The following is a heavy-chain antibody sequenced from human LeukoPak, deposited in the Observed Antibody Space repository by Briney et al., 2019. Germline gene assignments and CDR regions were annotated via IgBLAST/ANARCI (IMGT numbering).Heavy chain of an antibody. J-gene: IGHJ3*02. CDR2: VYYSGST. CDR3: ARMSDDSSGYDAFDI. V-gene: IGHV4-39*01. CDR1: GDSITSTRYY. Sequence: SETLSLTCTVAGDSITSTRYYWGWIRQPPGKGLEWIGSVYYSGSTYYNPSPKSRLTMSVDTSKNQFSLKLSSVTAADTAVYYCARMSDDSSGYDAFDIWGQGTMVTVSS. D-gene: IGHD3-22*01.